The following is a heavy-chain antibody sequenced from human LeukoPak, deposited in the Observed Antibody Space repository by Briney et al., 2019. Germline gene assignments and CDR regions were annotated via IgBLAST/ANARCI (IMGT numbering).Heavy chain of an antibody. CDR1: GFTFSSYG. CDR3: AKDTRLRFLEWLPKSYYFDY. Sequence: PGGSLRLSCAASGFTFSSYGMHWVRQAPGKGLEWVAVISYDGSNKYYADSVKGRFTISRDNSKNTLYLQMNSLRAGDTAVYYCAKDTRLRFLEWLPKSYYFDYWGQGTLVTVSS. D-gene: IGHD3-3*01. J-gene: IGHJ4*02. V-gene: IGHV3-30*18. CDR2: ISYDGSNK.